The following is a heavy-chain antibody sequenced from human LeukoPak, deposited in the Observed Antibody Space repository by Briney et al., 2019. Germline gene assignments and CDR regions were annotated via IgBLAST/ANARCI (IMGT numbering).Heavy chain of an antibody. Sequence: GWSLRLSCAASGFTFSSYSMNWVRQAPGKGLEWVSYISSSSSTIYYADSVKGRFTISRDNAKNSLYLQMNSLRAEDTAVYYCARDQASNYVRLYFDYGGQGTLVTVSS. CDR3: ARDQASNYVRLYFDY. V-gene: IGHV3-48*01. CDR2: ISSSSSTI. CDR1: GFTFSSYS. J-gene: IGHJ4*02. D-gene: IGHD4-11*01.